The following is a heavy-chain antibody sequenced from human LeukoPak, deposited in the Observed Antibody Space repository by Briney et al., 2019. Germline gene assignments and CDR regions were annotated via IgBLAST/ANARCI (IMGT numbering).Heavy chain of an antibody. CDR1: GFTFSSYS. D-gene: IGHD1-20*01. CDR3: ARLTGTRKYYFDC. CDR2: ISSSSSYI. J-gene: IGHJ4*02. V-gene: IGHV3-21*01. Sequence: GGSLRLSCAASGFTFSSYSMNWVRQAPGKGLEWVSSISSSSSYIYYADSVKGRFTISRDNAKNSLYLQMNSLRAEDTAVYYCARLTGTRKYYFDCWGQGTLVTVSS.